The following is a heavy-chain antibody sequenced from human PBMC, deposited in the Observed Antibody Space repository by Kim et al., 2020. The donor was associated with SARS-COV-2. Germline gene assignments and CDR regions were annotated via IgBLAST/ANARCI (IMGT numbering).Heavy chain of an antibody. D-gene: IGHD4-17*01. Sequence: GGSLRLSCAASGFTVSSNYMSWVRQAPGKGLEWVSVIYSGGSTYYADSVKGRFTISRDNSKNTLYLQMNSLRAEDTAVYYCASLDYGDPPADYWGQGTLVTVSS. CDR1: GFTVSSNY. CDR3: ASLDYGDPPADY. J-gene: IGHJ4*02. V-gene: IGHV3-66*01. CDR2: IYSGGST.